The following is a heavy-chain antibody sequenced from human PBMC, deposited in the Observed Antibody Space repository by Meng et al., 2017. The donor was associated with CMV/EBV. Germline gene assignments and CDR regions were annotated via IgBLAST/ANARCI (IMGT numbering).Heavy chain of an antibody. CDR1: GFTFSSYW. V-gene: IGHV3-7*01. Sequence: GESLKISCAASGFTFSSYWMSWVRQAPGKGLEWVANIKQDGSEKYYVDSVKGRFTISRDNAKNTLYLQMNSLRAEDTAVYYCASDTGAEDYWGQGTLVTVSS. D-gene: IGHD1-14*01. CDR3: ASDTGAEDY. J-gene: IGHJ4*02. CDR2: IKQDGSEK.